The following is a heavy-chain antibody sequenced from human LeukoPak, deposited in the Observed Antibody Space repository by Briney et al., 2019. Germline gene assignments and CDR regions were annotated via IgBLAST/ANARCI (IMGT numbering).Heavy chain of an antibody. D-gene: IGHD3-22*01. V-gene: IGHV4-59*01. CDR2: IYYSGST. J-gene: IGHJ4*02. Sequence: SETLSLTCTVSGGSISSYYWSWIRQPPGKRLEWIGYIYYSGSTNYNPSLKSRVTISVDTSKNQFSLKLSSVTAADTAVYYCARGYYYDSSGYPELDYWGQGTLVTVSS. CDR3: ARGYYYDSSGYPELDY. CDR1: GGSISSYY.